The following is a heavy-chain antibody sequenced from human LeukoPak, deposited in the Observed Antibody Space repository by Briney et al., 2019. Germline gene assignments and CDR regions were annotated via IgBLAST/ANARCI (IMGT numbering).Heavy chain of an antibody. V-gene: IGHV3-23*01. CDR2: ISGSGGST. D-gene: IGHD6-6*01. Sequence: GGSLRLSCAASGFTFSSYAMSWVRQAPGKGLEWVSAISGSGGSTYYADSVKGRFTTSRDNSKNTLYLQMNSLRAEDTALYYCAKAPGGGAARVWFDYWGQGTLVTVSS. J-gene: IGHJ4*02. CDR3: AKAPGGGAARVWFDY. CDR1: GFTFSSYA.